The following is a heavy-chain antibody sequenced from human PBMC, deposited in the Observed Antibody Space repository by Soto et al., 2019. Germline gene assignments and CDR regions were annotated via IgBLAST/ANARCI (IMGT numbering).Heavy chain of an antibody. Sequence: PSETLSLTCAVSGGSISSSNWWSWVRQPPGKGLEWIGEIYYSESTYYNPSLESRVTISVDTSKNQFSLKVTSVTVADTAVYYCARLGGYCSSSSCYGYYGMDVWGQGTTVTVSS. CDR2: IYYSEST. V-gene: IGHV4-4*02. D-gene: IGHD2-2*01. CDR1: GGSISSSNW. J-gene: IGHJ6*02. CDR3: ARLGGYCSSSSCYGYYGMDV.